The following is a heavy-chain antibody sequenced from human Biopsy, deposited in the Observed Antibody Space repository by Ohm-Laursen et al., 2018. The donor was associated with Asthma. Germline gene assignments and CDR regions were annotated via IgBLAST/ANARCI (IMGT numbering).Heavy chain of an antibody. D-gene: IGHD1-14*01. CDR2: IDWEEDK. Sequence: PTQTLTLTGSFSGFSLSRSGAHVNWIRQPPVKALEWLARIDWEEDKFYSTSLRTRLTISKGSSEDQVVLTMTNMGPVDTATYYCTRHNDYWGPGILVTASS. V-gene: IGHV2-70*04. CDR1: GFSLSRSGAH. J-gene: IGHJ4*02. CDR3: TRHNDY.